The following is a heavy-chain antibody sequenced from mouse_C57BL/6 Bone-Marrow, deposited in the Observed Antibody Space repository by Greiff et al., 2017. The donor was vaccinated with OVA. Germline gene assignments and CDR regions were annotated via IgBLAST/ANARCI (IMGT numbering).Heavy chain of an antibody. Sequence: EVQGVESGGGLVQPGESLKLSCESNEYEFPSHDMSWVRKTPEKRLELVAAINSDGGSTYYPDTMERRFIISRDNTKKTLYLQMSSLRSEDTALYYCARQIYYGYDEGLYAMDYWGQGTSVTVSS. CDR1: EYEFPSHD. CDR2: INSDGGST. J-gene: IGHJ4*01. D-gene: IGHD2-2*01. V-gene: IGHV5-2*01. CDR3: ARQIYYGYDEGLYAMDY.